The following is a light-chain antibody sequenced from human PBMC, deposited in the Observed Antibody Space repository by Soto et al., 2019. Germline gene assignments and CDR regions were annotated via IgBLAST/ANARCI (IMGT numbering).Light chain of an antibody. Sequence: QSALTQPASLSGSPGQSITISCTGTGSDIGGYNYVSWYQQHPGKAPKLIIHDVTNRPSGVSDRFFGSKSGNTASLPSSGLQAEDEADYYGSSYRASSNTHYVFGTGTKLTVL. CDR2: DVT. V-gene: IGLV2-14*03. CDR3: SSYRASSNTHYV. J-gene: IGLJ1*01. CDR1: GSDIGGYNY.